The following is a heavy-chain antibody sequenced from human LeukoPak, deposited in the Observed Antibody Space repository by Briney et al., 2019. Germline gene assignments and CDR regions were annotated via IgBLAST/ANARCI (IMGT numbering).Heavy chain of an antibody. J-gene: IGHJ4*02. D-gene: IGHD3-22*01. CDR3: ARHGDYYDSSGARGTNFDY. Sequence: SETLSLTCTVSGGSISSSSYYWGWIRQPPGKGLEWIGSIYYSGSTYYNPSLKSRVTTSVDTSKNQFSLKLSSVTAADTAVYYCARHGDYYDSSGARGTNFDYWGQGTLVTVSS. CDR2: IYYSGST. V-gene: IGHV4-39*01. CDR1: GGSISSSSYY.